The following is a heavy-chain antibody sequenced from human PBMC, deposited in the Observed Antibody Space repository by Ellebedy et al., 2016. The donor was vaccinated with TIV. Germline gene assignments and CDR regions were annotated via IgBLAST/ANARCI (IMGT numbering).Heavy chain of an antibody. V-gene: IGHV3-30*18. CDR3: VKCIESGSFHDAFDI. J-gene: IGHJ3*02. D-gene: IGHD1-26*01. CDR2: VSYDGSDK. CDR1: GFTFSSYG. Sequence: PGGSLRLSCAASGFTFSSYGMHRVRQAPGKGLEWVAVVSYDGSDKKYADSVKGRFTISRDNSKKTLSLQMNSLRAEDTAVYYCVKCIESGSFHDAFDIWGQGTMVTVSS.